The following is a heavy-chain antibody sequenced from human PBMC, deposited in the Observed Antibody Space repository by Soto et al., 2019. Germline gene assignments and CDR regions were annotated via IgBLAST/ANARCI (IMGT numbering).Heavy chain of an antibody. CDR2: IWYDGTNK. J-gene: IGHJ4*02. D-gene: IGHD2-15*01. Sequence: QVPLVESGGGVVQPGRSLRLSCAASGFTFSSYGMHWVRQAPGKGLEWVAVIWYDGTNKYYADSVKGRFTISRDNSKNTLYLQITSLRAEDTAVYYCARTPDIAPYYFDYWGQGSLVTVSS. CDR1: GFTFSSYG. CDR3: ARTPDIAPYYFDY. V-gene: IGHV3-33*01.